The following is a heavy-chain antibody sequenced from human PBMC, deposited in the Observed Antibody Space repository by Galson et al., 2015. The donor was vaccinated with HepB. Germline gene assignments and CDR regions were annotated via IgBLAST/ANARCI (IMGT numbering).Heavy chain of an antibody. V-gene: IGHV3-30*18. CDR3: AKFGTATTYYYYGMDV. J-gene: IGHJ6*02. CDR2: ISYDGSNK. CDR1: GFTFSSYG. Sequence: SLRLSCAASGFTFSSYGMHWVRQAPGKGLEWVAVISYDGSNKYYADSVKGRFTISRDNSKDTLYLQMNSLRAEDTAVYYCAKFGTATTYYYYGMDVWGQGTTVTVSS. D-gene: IGHD3/OR15-3a*01.